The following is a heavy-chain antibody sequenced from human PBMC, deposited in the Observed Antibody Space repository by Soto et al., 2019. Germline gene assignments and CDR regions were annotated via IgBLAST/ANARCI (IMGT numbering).Heavy chain of an antibody. CDR1: GDSVSSNSAA. V-gene: IGHV6-1*01. CDR2: TYYMSKWYN. CDR3: ARVSSGWYLGTDYYYYCMDV. D-gene: IGHD6-19*01. J-gene: IGHJ6*02. Sequence: PSQTLSLTCAISGDSVSSNSAAWTWIRQSPSRGLEWLGRTYYMSKWYNDYAVSVKSRITLNPDTSKNRFSLQLNSVTPEDTAVYYCARVSSGWYLGTDYYYYCMDVWGQGTTVTVSS.